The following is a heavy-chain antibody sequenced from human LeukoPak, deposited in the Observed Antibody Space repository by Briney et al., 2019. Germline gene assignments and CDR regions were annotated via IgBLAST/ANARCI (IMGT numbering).Heavy chain of an antibody. CDR1: GGSISSGSYY. V-gene: IGHV4-61*02. CDR3: ARERMIDSSGYRDAFDI. CDR2: IYTSGST. J-gene: IGHJ3*02. Sequence: SETLSLTCTVSGGSISSGSYYWSWIRQPAGKGLEWIGRIYTSGSTNYNPSLKSRVTISVDTSKNQFSLKLSSVTAADTAVYYCARERMIDSSGYRDAFDIWGQGPMVTVSS. D-gene: IGHD3-22*01.